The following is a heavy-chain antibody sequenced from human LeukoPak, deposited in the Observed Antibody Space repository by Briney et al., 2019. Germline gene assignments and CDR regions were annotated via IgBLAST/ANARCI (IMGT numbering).Heavy chain of an antibody. CDR1: GYTFTDYY. CDR3: AIVLPYFGY. Sequence: ASVKVSCKTSGYTFTDYYMHWVRQAPGQGLEWMGWITTYNGDTDYAQKLQGRVTMTADTFTSTAYMELRSLRSDDTAVYYCAIVLPYFGYWGQGTLLTVSS. CDR2: ITTYNGDT. D-gene: IGHD3-10*01. J-gene: IGHJ4*02. V-gene: IGHV1-18*04.